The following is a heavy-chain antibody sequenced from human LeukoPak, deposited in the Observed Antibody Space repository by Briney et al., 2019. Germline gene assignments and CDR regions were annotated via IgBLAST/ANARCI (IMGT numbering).Heavy chain of an antibody. CDR1: GGSISSYY. CDR2: IYYSGST. J-gene: IGHJ4*02. V-gene: IGHV4-59*01. CDR3: ARTYSGSYHFDY. D-gene: IGHD1-26*01. Sequence: PSETLSLTCTVSGGSISSYYWSWIRQPPGKGLEWIGYIYYSGSTNYSPSLKSRVTISVDTSKNQFSLKLSSVTAADTAVYYCARTYSGSYHFDYWGQGTLVTVSS.